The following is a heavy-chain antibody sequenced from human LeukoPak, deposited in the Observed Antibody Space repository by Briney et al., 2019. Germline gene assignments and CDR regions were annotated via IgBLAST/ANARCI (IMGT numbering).Heavy chain of an antibody. V-gene: IGHV4-59*01. CDR1: GGSISSYY. CDR2: ISYSGST. CDR3: AARPLAVSSAFDI. Sequence: PSETLSLTCTVSGGSISSYYWSWIRQPPGKGLEWIGYISYSGSTNYNPSLKSRVTISVDTSRNQFSLRLSSVTAADTAVYYCAARPLAVSSAFDIWGQGTMVTVSS. J-gene: IGHJ3*02. D-gene: IGHD1-14*01.